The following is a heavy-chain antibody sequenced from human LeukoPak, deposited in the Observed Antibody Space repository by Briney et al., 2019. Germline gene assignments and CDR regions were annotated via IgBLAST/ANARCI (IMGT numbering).Heavy chain of an antibody. CDR3: ARGADSSGYYSIFYFDY. CDR1: GGSISGYY. D-gene: IGHD3-22*01. Sequence: SETLSLTCTVSGGSISGYYWSWVRQPPGKELEWIGYIYYSGSTNYNPSLKSRVTISVDTSKNQFSLKLSSVTAADTAVYCCARGADSSGYYSIFYFDYWGQGTPVTVSS. J-gene: IGHJ4*02. CDR2: IYYSGST. V-gene: IGHV4-59*01.